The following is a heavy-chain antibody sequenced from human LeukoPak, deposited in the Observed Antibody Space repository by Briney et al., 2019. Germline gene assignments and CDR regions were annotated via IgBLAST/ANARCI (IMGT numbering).Heavy chain of an antibody. Sequence: SETLSLTCAVSVDSIRVYYWSWIRQPPGKGLEWIGYIYYSGSTNYNPSLDGRVTMSVDTSKKQFSLGVTAVTAADTAVYYCARALMATIEYWGQGTLVTVSS. CDR3: ARALMATIEY. CDR2: IYYSGST. CDR1: VDSIRVYY. V-gene: IGHV4-59*01. D-gene: IGHD5-24*01. J-gene: IGHJ4*02.